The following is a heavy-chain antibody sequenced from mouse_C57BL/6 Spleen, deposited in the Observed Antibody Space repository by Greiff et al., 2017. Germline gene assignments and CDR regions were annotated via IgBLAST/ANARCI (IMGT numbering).Heavy chain of an antibody. Sequence: DVQLQESGPELVKPGASVKIPCKASGYTFTDYNMDWVKQSHGKSLEWIGDINPNNGGTIYNQKFKGKATLTVDKSSSTAYMELRSLTSEYTAVYYCAREGALYYYGNYAMDDGGQGTSVTVSS. CDR2: INPNNGGT. V-gene: IGHV1-18*01. J-gene: IGHJ4*01. CDR3: AREGALYYYGNYAMDD. D-gene: IGHD1-1*01. CDR1: GYTFTDYN.